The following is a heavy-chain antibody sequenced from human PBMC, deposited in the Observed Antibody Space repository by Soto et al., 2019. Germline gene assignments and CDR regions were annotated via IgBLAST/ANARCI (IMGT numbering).Heavy chain of an antibody. CDR1: GFTFSSYS. V-gene: IGHV3-21*01. CDR3: AREQYGDYDRVLDY. D-gene: IGHD4-17*01. Sequence: EVQLVESGGGLVKPGGSLRLSCAASGFTFSSYSMNWVRQAPGKGLEWVSSISSSSSYIYYADSVKGRFTISRDNAKNSLYLQMNSLRAEDTAVYYCAREQYGDYDRVLDYWGQGTLVTVSS. CDR2: ISSSSSYI. J-gene: IGHJ4*02.